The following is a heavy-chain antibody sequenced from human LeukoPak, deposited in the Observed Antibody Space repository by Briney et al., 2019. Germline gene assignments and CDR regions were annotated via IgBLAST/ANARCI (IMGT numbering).Heavy chain of an antibody. J-gene: IGHJ5*01. CDR3: VRLFGGVTTFDY. Sequence: GGSLRLSCAPSGFSFSAFWMSWVRQGPGKGLEWVATINPDGSQQYSVDSVRGRFTLSRDNAKNSLYLQMNSLSADDTAVYYCVRLFGGVTTFDYWGHGTLVTVSS. CDR1: GFSFSAFW. CDR2: INPDGSQQ. D-gene: IGHD4-17*01. V-gene: IGHV3-7*01.